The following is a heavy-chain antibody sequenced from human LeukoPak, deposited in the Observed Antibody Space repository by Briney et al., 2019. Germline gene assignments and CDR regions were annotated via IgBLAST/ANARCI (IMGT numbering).Heavy chain of an antibody. Sequence: SETLSLTCTVSGGSISSYYWSWIWQPPGKGLEWIGYIYYSGSTNYNPSLKSRVTISVDTSKNQFSLKLSSVTAADTAVYYCARSIEDYYDSSGYYYYFDYWGQGTPVTVSS. CDR2: IYYSGST. CDR3: ARSIEDYYDSSGYYYYFDY. CDR1: GGSISSYY. D-gene: IGHD3-22*01. V-gene: IGHV4-59*08. J-gene: IGHJ4*02.